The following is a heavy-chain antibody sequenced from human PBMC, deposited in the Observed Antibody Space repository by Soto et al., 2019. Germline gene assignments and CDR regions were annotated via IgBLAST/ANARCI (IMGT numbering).Heavy chain of an antibody. CDR1: GYTFTSYA. J-gene: IGHJ6*03. Sequence: ASVKVSCKASGYTFTSYAMHWVRQAPGQRLEWMGWINAGNGNTKYSQKFQGRVTITRDTSASTAYMELSSLRSEDTAVYYCARVVGYCSSTSCYSHYYYYYYMDVWGKGTTVTVSS. CDR3: ARVVGYCSSTSCYSHYYYYYYMDV. D-gene: IGHD2-2*01. V-gene: IGHV1-3*01. CDR2: INAGNGNT.